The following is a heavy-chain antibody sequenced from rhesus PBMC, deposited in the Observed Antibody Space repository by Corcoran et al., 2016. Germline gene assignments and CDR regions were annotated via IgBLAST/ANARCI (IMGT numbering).Heavy chain of an antibody. Sequence: QVQLQESGPGLVKPSETLSLTCAVSGGSASSSNWWSWIRQPPGKGLEGIGYISGSSGRTYYNPSLKSRVTISTDTSKNQFSLKLSSVTAADTAVYYCARGLYNIWTGYYAFDYWGQGVLVTVSS. J-gene: IGHJ4*01. CDR1: GGSASSSNW. D-gene: IGHD3-3*01. V-gene: IGHV4-65*01. CDR3: ARGLYNIWTGYYAFDY. CDR2: ISGSSGRT.